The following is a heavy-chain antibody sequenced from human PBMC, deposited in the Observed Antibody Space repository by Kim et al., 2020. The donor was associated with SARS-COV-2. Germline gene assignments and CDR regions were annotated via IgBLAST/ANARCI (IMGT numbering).Heavy chain of an antibody. CDR3: ARDRLWFGEFGY. J-gene: IGHJ4*02. Sequence: NNEQKTTGRVTMTPDTATSTAYMELRSLRSDDTAVYYCARDRLWFGEFGYWGQGTLVTVSS. D-gene: IGHD3-10*01. V-gene: IGHV1-18*01.